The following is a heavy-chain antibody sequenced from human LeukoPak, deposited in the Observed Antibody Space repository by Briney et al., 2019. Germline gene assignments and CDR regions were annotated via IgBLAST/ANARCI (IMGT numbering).Heavy chain of an antibody. J-gene: IGHJ5*02. D-gene: IGHD2-21*02. Sequence: SETLSLTCTVSGGSISSYYWSWIRQPPGKGLEWIGYIYYSGSTNYNPSLKSRVTISVDTSKNQFSLKLSSVTAADTAVYYCARLIRGVVTAKAPTGLNWFDPWGQGTLVTVSS. CDR2: IYYSGST. CDR1: GGSISSYY. V-gene: IGHV4-59*08. CDR3: ARLIRGVVTAKAPTGLNWFDP.